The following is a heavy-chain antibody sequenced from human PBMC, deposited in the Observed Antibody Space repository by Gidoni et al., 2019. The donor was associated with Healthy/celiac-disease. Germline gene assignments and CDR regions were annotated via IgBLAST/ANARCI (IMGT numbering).Heavy chain of an antibody. D-gene: IGHD6-13*01. V-gene: IGHV4-34*01. CDR2: INHSGST. Sequence: QVQLQQWGAGLLKPSEPLSLPCAVYGGSFSGSYWSWIRQPPGKGLEWIGEINHSGSTNYNPSLKSRVTISVDTSKNQFSLKLSSVTAADTAVYYCARASPYSFRYYYGMDVWGQGTTVTVSS. CDR1: GGSFSGSY. CDR3: ARASPYSFRYYYGMDV. J-gene: IGHJ6*02.